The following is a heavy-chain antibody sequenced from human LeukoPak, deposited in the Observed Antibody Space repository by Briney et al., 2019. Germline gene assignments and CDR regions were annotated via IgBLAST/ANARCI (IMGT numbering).Heavy chain of an antibody. CDR3: ARDHANSSSWYGDFDY. Sequence: NASETLSLTCTVSGGSISSSSYYWGWIRQPPGKGLEWIGSIYYSGSTYYNPSLKSRVTISVDTSKNQFSLKLSSVTAADTAVYYCARDHANSSSWYGDFDYWGQGTLVTVSS. V-gene: IGHV4-39*02. CDR1: GGSISSSSYY. J-gene: IGHJ4*02. CDR2: IYYSGST. D-gene: IGHD6-13*01.